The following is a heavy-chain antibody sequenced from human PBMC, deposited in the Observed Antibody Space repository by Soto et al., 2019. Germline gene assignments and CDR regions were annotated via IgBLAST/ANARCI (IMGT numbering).Heavy chain of an antibody. CDR1: GFTFNTNE. Sequence: EVKLVESGGGLVQPGGSLRLSCAASGFTFNTNEMSWVRQAPGKGLEWVSYIRSGGSAIYYADSVKGRFTISRDNAKNSLYLQMNSLRAEDTAVYYCARFNIVLYRTFDYWGQGTMVTVSS. V-gene: IGHV3-48*03. J-gene: IGHJ4*02. CDR2: IRSGGSAI. CDR3: ARFNIVLYRTFDY. D-gene: IGHD2-15*01.